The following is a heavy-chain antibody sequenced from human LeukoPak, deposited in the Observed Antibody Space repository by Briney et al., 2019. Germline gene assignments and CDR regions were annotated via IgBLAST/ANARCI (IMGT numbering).Heavy chain of an antibody. CDR1: GFTVSSNY. CDR2: IYSGGST. D-gene: IGHD6-13*01. CDR3: ARVMGYRYFDY. J-gene: IGHJ4*02. Sequence: GGSLRLSCAASGFTVSSNYMSWVRQAPGKGLEWVSVIYSGGSTYYADSVKGRFTISRDNSKNTLYLQMNSLRAEDTAVYYCARVMGYRYFDYWGQGTLVTVSS. V-gene: IGHV3-53*01.